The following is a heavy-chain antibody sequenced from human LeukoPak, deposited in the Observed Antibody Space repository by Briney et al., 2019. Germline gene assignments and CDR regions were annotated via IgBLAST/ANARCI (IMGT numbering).Heavy chain of an antibody. J-gene: IGHJ4*02. V-gene: IGHV6-1*01. CDR2: TYYRSKWYN. D-gene: IGHD2-8*02. CDR1: GDSVSNNSAV. Sequence: SQTLSLTCAIFGDSVSNNSAVWNWIRQSPSRGLEWLGRTYYRSKWYNDYGASVKSRITVNPDTSKNQFSLQLNSVTPEDTAVYYCVRSQYWRFDDWGQGTLVTVSS. CDR3: VRSQYWRFDD.